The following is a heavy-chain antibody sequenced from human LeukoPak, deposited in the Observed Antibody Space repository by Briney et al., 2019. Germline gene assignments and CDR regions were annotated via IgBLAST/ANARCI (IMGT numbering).Heavy chain of an antibody. CDR3: VKGYCISMNCYADY. V-gene: IGHV3-48*03. CDR1: GFTFSSYE. CDR2: ISNSGSTI. Sequence: GGSLRLSCAASGFTFSSYEMNWVRQAPGKGLEWVSYISNSGSTIYYADSVKGRFTISRDNAKNSLYLQMNSLRAEDTALYFCVKGYCISMNCYADYWGQGTLVTVSS. D-gene: IGHD2-2*01. J-gene: IGHJ4*02.